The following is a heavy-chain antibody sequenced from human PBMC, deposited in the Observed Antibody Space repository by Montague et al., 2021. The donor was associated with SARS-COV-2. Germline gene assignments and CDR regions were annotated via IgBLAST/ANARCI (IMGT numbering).Heavy chain of an antibody. V-gene: IGHV6-1*01. CDR2: TYYRSNWYN. CDR1: GDSVSRDSAA. Sequence: CAISGDSVSRDSAAWNWVRQSPSRGLEWLGRTYYRSNWYNDYAVSVKSRITIKSDTSKNQISLQLNSVTPEDTAVCYCARDLRWRYGYGMDVWGQGTTVTVSS. J-gene: IGHJ6*02. D-gene: IGHD3-16*01. CDR3: ARDLRWRYGYGMDV.